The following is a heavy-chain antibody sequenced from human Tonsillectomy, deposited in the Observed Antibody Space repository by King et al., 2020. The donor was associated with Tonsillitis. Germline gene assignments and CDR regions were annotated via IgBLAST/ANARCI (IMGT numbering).Heavy chain of an antibody. J-gene: IGHJ4*02. V-gene: IGHV4-39*01. CDR3: ARQKYDYLWGTYRSDFDY. D-gene: IGHD3-16*02. Sequence: LQLQESGPGLVKPSETLSLTCTVSGGSISSSSYYWGWIRQPPGKGLEWIGSIYYSGSTYYNPSLKSRVTISVDTSKNQFSLRLSSVPAADTAVYYCARQKYDYLWGTYRSDFDYWGQGTLVTVSS. CDR2: IYYSGST. CDR1: GGSISSSSYY.